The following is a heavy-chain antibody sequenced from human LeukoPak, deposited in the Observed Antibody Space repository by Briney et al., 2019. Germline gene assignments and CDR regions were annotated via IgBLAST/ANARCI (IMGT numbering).Heavy chain of an antibody. CDR2: IKSRTDGGTT. V-gene: IGHV3-15*01. CDR3: ATEFYSNGYNF. J-gene: IGHJ4*02. CDR1: GFTFSSYA. D-gene: IGHD5-24*01. Sequence: PGGSLRLSCAASGFTFSSYAMTWVRQIPGKGLEWVGHIKSRTDGGTTDYAAAVKGRFTISRDDSKNTVYLQMNSLKTEDSAVYFCATEFYSNGYNFWGQGTLVIVSS.